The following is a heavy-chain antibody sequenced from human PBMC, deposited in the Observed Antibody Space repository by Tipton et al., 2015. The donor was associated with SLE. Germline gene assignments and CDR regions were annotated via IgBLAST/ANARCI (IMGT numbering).Heavy chain of an antibody. V-gene: IGHV3-11*04. D-gene: IGHD6-6*01. Sequence: SLRLSCAVSGFTFSDYYMNWIRQATGKGLEWLSYISISVSTIYYAASGRGRFTISRDNAKNSLSLQMNSLRAEDTAVYYCARGDRSSWTFDFWGQGTLVTVSS. J-gene: IGHJ4*02. CDR2: ISISVSTI. CDR1: GFTFSDYY. CDR3: ARGDRSSWTFDF.